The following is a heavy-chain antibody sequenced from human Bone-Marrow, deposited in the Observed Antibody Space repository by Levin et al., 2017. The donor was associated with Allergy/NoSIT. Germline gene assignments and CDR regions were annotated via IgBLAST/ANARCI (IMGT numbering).Heavy chain of an antibody. CDR3: ARLPTGWPNWLDP. CDR1: GGSINSYPYS. CDR2: ISYNGNT. J-gene: IGHJ5*02. Sequence: SQTLSLTCTVSGGSINSYPYSWGWIRQPPRKGLEWIGTISYNGNTYYNPSLKSRVTISVDTSNSQFSLKVTSVSDADTAVYYCARLPTGWPNWLDPWGQGTQVTVSS. V-gene: IGHV4-39*01.